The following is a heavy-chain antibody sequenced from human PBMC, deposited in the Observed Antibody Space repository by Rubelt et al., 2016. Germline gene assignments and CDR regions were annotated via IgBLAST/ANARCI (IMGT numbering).Heavy chain of an antibody. D-gene: IGHD6-25*01. J-gene: IGHJ3*02. CDR2: ISGDGATI. CDR3: AKPERQISSRAFDT. V-gene: IGHV3-11*04. CDR1: GFRFSDFY. Sequence: LQLVESGGGSVKPGGSLTLSCIASGFRFSDFYMAWIRQAPGKGLEWLSYISGDGATIYHADSGGGRFTISRDNSRNTCVLEMNNLRLEDTGVYYCAKPERQISSRAFDTWGQGTTVTVSS.